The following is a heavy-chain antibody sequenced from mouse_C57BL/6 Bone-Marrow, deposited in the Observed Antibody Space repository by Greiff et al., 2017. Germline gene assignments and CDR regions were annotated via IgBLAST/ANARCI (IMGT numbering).Heavy chain of an antibody. D-gene: IGHD2-4*01. V-gene: IGHV1-19*01. Sequence: EVQVVESGPVLVKPGASVKMSCKASGYTFTDYYMNWVKQSHGKSLEWIGVINPYNGGTSYNQKFKGKATLTVDKSSSTAYMELNSLTSEDSAVYYCAREDDYDGAWFAYWGQGTLVTVSA. CDR2: INPYNGGT. J-gene: IGHJ3*01. CDR1: GYTFTDYY. CDR3: AREDDYDGAWFAY.